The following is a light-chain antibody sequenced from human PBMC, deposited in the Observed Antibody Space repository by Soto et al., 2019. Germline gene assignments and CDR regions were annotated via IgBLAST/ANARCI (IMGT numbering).Light chain of an antibody. CDR1: QSVSSN. J-gene: IGKJ1*01. CDR3: QQYNNFWT. CDR2: GAS. Sequence: EIVMTQSPVILSVSPGETATLSCRASQSVSSNLAWYQQKPGQAPRLLIYGASTRATDIPARFSGSGSGTEFNLTISSLQSEDFAVYYCQQYNNFWTFGQGTKVDIK. V-gene: IGKV3-15*01.